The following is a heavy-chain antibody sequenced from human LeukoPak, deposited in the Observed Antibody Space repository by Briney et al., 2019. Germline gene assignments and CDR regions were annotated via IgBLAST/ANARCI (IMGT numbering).Heavy chain of an antibody. J-gene: IGHJ4*02. CDR1: EFTFRSYG. Sequence: GGSLRLSCAASEFTFRSYGMHWVRQAPGKGLDWVAFIRYDGSNKYYADSVKGRFTISRDNSRNTLYLQMNSLRTEDTAVYYCAKTGPSGYYGSGSFEYWGQGTLVTVSS. CDR3: AKTGPSGYYGSGSFEY. CDR2: IRYDGSNK. D-gene: IGHD3-10*01. V-gene: IGHV3-30*02.